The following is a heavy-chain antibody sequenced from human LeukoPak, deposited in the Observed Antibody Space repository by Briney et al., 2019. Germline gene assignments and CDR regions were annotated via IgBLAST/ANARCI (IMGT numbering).Heavy chain of an antibody. Sequence: GGSLRLSCAASGFTFSSYSMNWVRQAPGKGLEWVSLISTSSSYIYYADSVKGRFTISRDNSKNTLDLQMSSLGVEDTAVYYCAKAADWLAADYIDYWGQGTLVTVSS. J-gene: IGHJ4*02. D-gene: IGHD3-9*01. CDR1: GFTFSSYS. CDR2: ISTSSSYI. V-gene: IGHV3-21*04. CDR3: AKAADWLAADYIDY.